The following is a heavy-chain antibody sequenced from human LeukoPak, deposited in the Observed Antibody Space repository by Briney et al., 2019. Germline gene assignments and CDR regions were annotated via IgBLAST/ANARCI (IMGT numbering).Heavy chain of an antibody. CDR3: ARHEVGALCDY. Sequence: GESLKISCKGSGYSFTSYWIGWVRQMPGKGLEWMGIIYPGDSDTSYSPSFQGQVTTSADKSISTAYLPWSSLKASDTALYYRARHEVGALCDYWGQGTLVTVSS. CDR2: IYPGDSDT. CDR1: GYSFTSYW. J-gene: IGHJ4*02. V-gene: IGHV5-51*01. D-gene: IGHD1-26*01.